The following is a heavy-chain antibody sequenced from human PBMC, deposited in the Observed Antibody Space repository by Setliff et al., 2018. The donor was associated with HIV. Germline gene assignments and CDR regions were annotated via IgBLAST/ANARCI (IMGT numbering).Heavy chain of an antibody. CDR3: ARSGRGVRGVIIPGSYYYYMDV. CDR1: GGTFSSYA. CDR2: IIPLFGTA. V-gene: IGHV1-69*13. J-gene: IGHJ6*03. Sequence: SVKVSCKASGGTFSSYAISWVRQAPGQGLEWMGGIIPLFGTANYAQKFQGRVTITADESTSTAYMELRSLRSEDTAVYYCARSGRGVRGVIIPGSYYYYMDVWGRGTTVTVSS. D-gene: IGHD3-10*01.